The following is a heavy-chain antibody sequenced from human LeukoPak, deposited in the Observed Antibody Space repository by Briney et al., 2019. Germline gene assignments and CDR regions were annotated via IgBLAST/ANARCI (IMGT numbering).Heavy chain of an antibody. D-gene: IGHD2-15*01. V-gene: IGHV4-59*08. CDR1: GGSINGY. Sequence: SETLSLTCTVSGGSINGYWSWIRQPPGKGLEWIAYIHYTGTTNLNPSLKSRVTMSVDTSNNRVSLTLNSVTAPDTAVYYCARHSTDSVGGGWLDPWGQGTLVTVSS. J-gene: IGHJ5*02. CDR2: IHYTGTT. CDR3: ARHSTDSVGGGWLDP.